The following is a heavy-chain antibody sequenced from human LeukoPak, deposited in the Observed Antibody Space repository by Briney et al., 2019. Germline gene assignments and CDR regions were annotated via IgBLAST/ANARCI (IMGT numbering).Heavy chain of an antibody. CDR3: ANGGSSWLLSSSKKFDY. Sequence: SVTVSCKASGGTFSSYAISWVRQAPGQGLEWMGGIIPIFGTANYAQKFQGRVTITADESTSTAYMELSSLRAEDTAVYYCANGGSSWLLSSSKKFDYWGQGTLVTVSS. CDR2: IIPIFGTA. J-gene: IGHJ4*02. D-gene: IGHD6-13*01. CDR1: GGTFSSYA. V-gene: IGHV1-69*13.